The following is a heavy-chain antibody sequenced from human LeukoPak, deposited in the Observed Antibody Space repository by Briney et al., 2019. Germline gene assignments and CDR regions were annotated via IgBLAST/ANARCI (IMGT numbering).Heavy chain of an antibody. V-gene: IGHV4-59*10. Sequence: PSETLSLTCGVHGGSINSYYWSWIRQSAGKGLEWIGRIYSSGSTNYNPSLESRVTMSVDTSKNQFYLKLTSVTAADTAVYYCAGVNYLAPFDYWGQGTQVTVSS. CDR1: GGSINSYY. D-gene: IGHD1-7*01. J-gene: IGHJ4*02. CDR2: IYSSGST. CDR3: AGVNYLAPFDY.